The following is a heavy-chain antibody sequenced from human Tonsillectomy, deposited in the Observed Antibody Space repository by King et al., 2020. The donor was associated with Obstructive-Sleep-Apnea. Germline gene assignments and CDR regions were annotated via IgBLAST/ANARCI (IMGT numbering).Heavy chain of an antibody. CDR1: GFTFSGYY. CDR3: AREYGDYGHYYHYGMDV. CDR2: ISSSGSNI. D-gene: IGHD4-17*01. V-gene: IGHV3-11*01. Sequence: VQLVESGGGLVKPGGSLRLACAASGFTFSGYYMSWIRQAPGKGLEWVSYISSSGSNIYYADSAKGRFTISRDNAKNSLYLQLNSLRAEDTAVYYCAREYGDYGHYYHYGMDVWGQGTMVTVSS. J-gene: IGHJ6*02.